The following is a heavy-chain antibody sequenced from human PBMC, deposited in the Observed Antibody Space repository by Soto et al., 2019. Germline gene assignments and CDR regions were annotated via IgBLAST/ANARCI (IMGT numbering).Heavy chain of an antibody. D-gene: IGHD6-13*01. Sequence: EVQLVESGGGLVKPGGSLRLSCAASGFTFSNAWMSWVRQAPGKGLEWVGCIKSKTDGGTTDYAAPVKGRFTISRDDSKNTLYLKRNSLKTEDTAVYYCPTDRLGSIAAAGGGYWGQGTLVTVSS. CDR1: GFTFSNAW. CDR2: IKSKTDGGTT. CDR3: PTDRLGSIAAAGGGY. J-gene: IGHJ4*02. V-gene: IGHV3-15*01.